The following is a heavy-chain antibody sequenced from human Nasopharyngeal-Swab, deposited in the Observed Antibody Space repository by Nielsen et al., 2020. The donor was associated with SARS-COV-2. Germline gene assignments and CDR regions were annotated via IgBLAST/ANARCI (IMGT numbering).Heavy chain of an antibody. V-gene: IGHV4-59*01. CDR3: ARDRAWDSSGWDYYHGMDV. D-gene: IGHD6-19*01. J-gene: IGHJ6*02. CDR2: IYYSGST. Sequence: RQAPGKGLEWIGYIYYSGSTNYNPSLKSRVTISVDTSKNQFSLKLSSVTAADTAVYYCARDRAWDSSGWDYYHGMDVWGQGTTVTVSS.